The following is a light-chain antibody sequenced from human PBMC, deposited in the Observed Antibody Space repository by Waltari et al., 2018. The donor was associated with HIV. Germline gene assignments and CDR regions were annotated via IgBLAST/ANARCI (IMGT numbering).Light chain of an antibody. CDR2: DNN. Sequence: QSLLTQPPSVSAAPGQNVTLSCSGSSSNIWRNYVSWYQQLPGAAPKLLIDDNNNRASGMPDRFSGSKSGTSATLGITGLQTGDEADYYCGTWDSSLGGWVFGGGTKLAVL. CDR1: SSNIWRNY. CDR3: GTWDSSLGGWV. V-gene: IGLV1-51*01. J-gene: IGLJ3*02.